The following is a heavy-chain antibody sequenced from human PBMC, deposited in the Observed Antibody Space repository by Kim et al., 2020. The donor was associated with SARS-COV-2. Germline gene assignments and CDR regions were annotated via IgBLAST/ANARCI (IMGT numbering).Heavy chain of an antibody. CDR1: GGSISSSSYY. V-gene: IGHV4-39*01. D-gene: IGHD3-10*01. CDR2: IYYSGST. J-gene: IGHJ3*02. CDR3: ASYTVWFGEFSLFDI. Sequence: SETLSLTCTVSGGSISSSSYYWGWIRQPPGKGLEWIGSIYYSGSTYYNPSLKSRVTISVDTSKNQFSLKLSSVTAADTAVYYCASYTVWFGEFSLFDIWGQGTMVTVSS.